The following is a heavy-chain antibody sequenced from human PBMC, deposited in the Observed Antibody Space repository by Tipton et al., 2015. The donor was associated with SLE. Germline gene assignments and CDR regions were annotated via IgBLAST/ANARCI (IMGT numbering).Heavy chain of an antibody. V-gene: IGHV3-9*01. CDR2: ISWNTKNI. CDR3: TKSTSDTKFYGMDV. Sequence: RSLRLSCAASGFKFDDYAMHWVRQTPGKGLEWVSSISWNTKNIGYAGSVTGRFTISRDNAKNSLYLQMTSLRGEDTAFYFCTKSTSDTKFYGMDVWGQGTTVTVSS. CDR1: GFKFDDYA. J-gene: IGHJ6*02.